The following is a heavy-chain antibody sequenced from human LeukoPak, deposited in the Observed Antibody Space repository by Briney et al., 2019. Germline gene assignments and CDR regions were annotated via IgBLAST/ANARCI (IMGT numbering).Heavy chain of an antibody. V-gene: IGHV4-39*07. Sequence: SETLSLTCTVSGGSISSSSYYWGWIRQPPGKGLEWIGSIYYSGSTYYNPSLKSRVTISVDTSKNQFSLKLSSVTAADTAVYYCARLRFGERYFDYWGQGTLVTVSS. D-gene: IGHD3-10*01. CDR2: IYYSGST. CDR1: GGSISSSSYY. CDR3: ARLRFGERYFDY. J-gene: IGHJ4*02.